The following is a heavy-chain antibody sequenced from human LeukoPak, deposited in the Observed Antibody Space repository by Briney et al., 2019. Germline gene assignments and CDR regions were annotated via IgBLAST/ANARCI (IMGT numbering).Heavy chain of an antibody. CDR1: GFTFSSYA. Sequence: GRSLRLSCAASGFTFSSYAMHWARQAPGKGLEWVAVISYDGSNKYYADSVKGRFTISRDNSNNTLYLQMNSLRAEDTAVYYCAREGDIVATISYYFDYWGQGTLVTVSS. CDR3: AREGDIVATISYYFDY. CDR2: ISYDGSNK. V-gene: IGHV3-30*04. J-gene: IGHJ4*02. D-gene: IGHD5-12*01.